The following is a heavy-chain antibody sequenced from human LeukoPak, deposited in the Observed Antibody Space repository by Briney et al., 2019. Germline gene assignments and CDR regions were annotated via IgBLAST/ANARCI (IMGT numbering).Heavy chain of an antibody. CDR3: AREHSRIDY. CDR2: RYHFGIT. J-gene: IGHJ4*02. D-gene: IGHD1-26*01. CDR1: RDPKSGQRDF. V-gene: IGHV4-61*01. Sequence: SETQTLTCSVCRDPKSGQRDFSPPWIRQPPGKGLEWIGYRYHFGITNYNPSLKSRLTISLDTSNNQFSLQLTSVTAADTAVFACAREHSRIDYWGQGTLVTVSS.